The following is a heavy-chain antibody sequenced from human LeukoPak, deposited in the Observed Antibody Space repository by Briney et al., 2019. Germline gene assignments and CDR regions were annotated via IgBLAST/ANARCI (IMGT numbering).Heavy chain of an antibody. V-gene: IGHV3-23*01. Sequence: GGSLRLSCAASGFTFSSYTMTWVRQAPGKGLEWVSALSGSGGDAYYADSLRGRFTISRDNSKNTLYLQMRNLRAEDTALYYCAKGTQDDYDYWGQGTLVTVSS. J-gene: IGHJ4*02. CDR3: AKGTQDDYDY. CDR2: LSGSGGDA. D-gene: IGHD5-24*01. CDR1: GFTFSSYT.